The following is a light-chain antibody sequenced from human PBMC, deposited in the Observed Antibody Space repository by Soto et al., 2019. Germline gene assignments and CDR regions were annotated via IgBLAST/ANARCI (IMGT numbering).Light chain of an antibody. V-gene: IGKV1-39*01. CDR2: AAS. J-gene: IGKJ2*01. Sequence: DIQMTQSPSSLSASVGDRVVITCRASQTINNYLNWYQQKTGEAPKLLIYAASTLQSGVPSRFSGSESGTDFTLAINSLQPEDFATYFCHQSYSFPYTFGQGTNLVIK. CDR3: HQSYSFPYT. CDR1: QTINNY.